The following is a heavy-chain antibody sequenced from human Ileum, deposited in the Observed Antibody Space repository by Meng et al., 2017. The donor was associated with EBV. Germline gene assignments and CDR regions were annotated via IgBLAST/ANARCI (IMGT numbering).Heavy chain of an antibody. J-gene: IGHJ4*02. CDR3: ASSDYYRSDY. V-gene: IGHV4-4*02. Sequence: QGQLQGSGPGLVKPSEPLPLTCAVSGGSINRSDWWRWVRQPPGKGLEWIGETSHSGSTNYSPSLKSRVTISLDKSKNQLSLKLNSVTAADTAVYYCASSDYYRSDYWGQGTLVTVSS. D-gene: IGHD3-22*01. CDR1: GGSINRSDW. CDR2: TSHSGST.